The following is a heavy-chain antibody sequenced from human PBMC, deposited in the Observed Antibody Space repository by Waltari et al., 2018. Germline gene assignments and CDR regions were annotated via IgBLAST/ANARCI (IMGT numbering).Heavy chain of an antibody. D-gene: IGHD3-22*01. CDR1: GFTFSSYA. J-gene: IGHJ4*02. CDR3: AKAITMIVVVIELAY. Sequence: EVQLLESGGGLVQPGGSLRLSCAASGFTFSSYAMSWVRQAPGKGLEGVSAISGSGGSTYYADSVKGRFTISRDNSKNTLYLQMNSLRAEDTAVYYCAKAITMIVVVIELAYWGQGTLVTVSS. CDR2: ISGSGGST. V-gene: IGHV3-23*01.